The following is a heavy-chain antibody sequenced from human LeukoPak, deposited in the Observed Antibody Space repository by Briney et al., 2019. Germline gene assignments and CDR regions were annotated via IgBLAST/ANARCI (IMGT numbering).Heavy chain of an antibody. CDR1: GGSFSGYY. CDR2: IYYSGST. CDR3: ARPRSSGWSNIYYFDY. V-gene: IGHV4-34*01. J-gene: IGHJ4*02. Sequence: PSETLSLTCAVYGGSFSGYYWSWIRQPPGKGLEWIGSIYYSGSTYYNPSLKSRVTISVDTSKNQFSLKLSSVTAADTAVYYCARPRSSGWSNIYYFDYWGQGTLVTVSS. D-gene: IGHD6-19*01.